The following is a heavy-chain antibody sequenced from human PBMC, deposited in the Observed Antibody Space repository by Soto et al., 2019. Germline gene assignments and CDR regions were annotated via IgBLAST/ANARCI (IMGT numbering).Heavy chain of an antibody. CDR3: AREGGYYYGSGSYYVDY. CDR1: GGSMNSYY. Sequence: QVQLQESGPGLVKPSETLSLTCSVSGGSMNSYYWSWIRQPPGKGLEWIGSIYSSGTTNYTPSLKSRVTISIDTSKNQFSLKLSSVTAADTAVYYCAREGGYYYGSGSYYVDYWGQGTLVTACS. J-gene: IGHJ4*02. V-gene: IGHV4-59*01. CDR2: IYSSGTT. D-gene: IGHD3-10*01.